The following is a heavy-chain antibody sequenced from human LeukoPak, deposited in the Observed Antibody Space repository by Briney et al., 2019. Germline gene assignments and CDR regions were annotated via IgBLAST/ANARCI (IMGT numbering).Heavy chain of an antibody. CDR1: GASISSYY. D-gene: IGHD2-21*02. CDR3: AREVAYCGGDCPDAFDI. Sequence: SETLSLTCTVSGASISSYYWSWIRQPAGKGLEWIGRIYTSGSTNYNPSLKSRVTISVDTSKNQFSLKLSSVTAADTAVYYCAREVAYCGGDCPDAFDIWGQGTMVTVSS. V-gene: IGHV4-4*07. CDR2: IYTSGST. J-gene: IGHJ3*02.